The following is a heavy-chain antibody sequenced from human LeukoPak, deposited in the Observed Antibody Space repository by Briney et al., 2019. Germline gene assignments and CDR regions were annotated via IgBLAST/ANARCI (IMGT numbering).Heavy chain of an antibody. D-gene: IGHD6-6*01. J-gene: IGHJ4*02. CDR1: GFTFDDYA. Sequence: GRSLRLSCAASGFTFDDYAMHWVRQAPGKGLEWVSGISWNSGSIGYADSVKGRFTISRDNAKNSLYLQMNSLRAEDMALYYCAKSRSSYPSDPFDYWGQGTLVTVSS. CDR3: AKSRSSYPSDPFDY. CDR2: ISWNSGSI. V-gene: IGHV3-9*03.